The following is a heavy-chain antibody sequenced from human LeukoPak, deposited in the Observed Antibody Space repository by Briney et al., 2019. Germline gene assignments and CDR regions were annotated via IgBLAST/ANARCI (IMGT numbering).Heavy chain of an antibody. CDR2: ITASGTAM. CDR1: GFTFSSYS. J-gene: IGHJ4*02. CDR3: ARDEGADGFDY. D-gene: IGHD3-16*01. Sequence: PGGSLRLSCAASGFTFSSYSMNWVRQAPGKGLEWVSHITASGTAMFYADSVKGRFTISRDNAKNSLYLQMNSLRAEDTAVYYCARDEGADGFDYWGQGTLVTVSS. V-gene: IGHV3-48*01.